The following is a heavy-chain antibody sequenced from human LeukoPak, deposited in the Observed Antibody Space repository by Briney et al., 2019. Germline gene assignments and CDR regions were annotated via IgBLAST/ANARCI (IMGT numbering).Heavy chain of an antibody. V-gene: IGHV3-15*01. J-gene: IGHJ4*02. D-gene: IGHD6-13*01. CDR1: GFTFSNYA. Sequence: GGSLRLSCAASGFTFSNYAMTWVRQAPGKGLEWVGRIKSKTDGGTTDYAAPVKGRFTISRDDSKNTLYLQMNSLKTEDTAVYYCTRDSSSCDFDYWGQGTLVTVSS. CDR2: IKSKTDGGTT. CDR3: TRDSSSCDFDY.